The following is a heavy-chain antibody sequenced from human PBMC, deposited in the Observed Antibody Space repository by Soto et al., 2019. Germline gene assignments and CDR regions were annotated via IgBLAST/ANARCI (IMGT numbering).Heavy chain of an antibody. D-gene: IGHD6-6*01. CDR3: ARTSRFEY. V-gene: IGHV4-34*01. CDR2: INHSGST. Sequence: SETLSLTCAVYGGSFSAYYWSWIRQPPGKGLEWIGEINHSGSTNYNPSLKSRVTISVDTSKNQFSLKLSSVTAADTAVYYCARTSRFEYWGQGTLLTVSS. J-gene: IGHJ4*02. CDR1: GGSFSAYY.